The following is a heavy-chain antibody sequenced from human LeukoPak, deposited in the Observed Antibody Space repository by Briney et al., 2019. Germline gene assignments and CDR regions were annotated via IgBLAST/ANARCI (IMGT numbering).Heavy chain of an antibody. J-gene: IGHJ6*03. CDR3: ARSDPQYYYYMDV. CDR2: IIPIFGTA. D-gene: IGHD2-21*02. Sequence: GASVKVSCKASGYTFSSYAISWVRQAPGQGLEWMGRIIPIFGTANYAQKFQGRVTITTDESTSTAYMELSSLRSEDTAVYYCARSDPQYYYYMDVWGKGTTVTVSS. CDR1: GYTFSSYA. V-gene: IGHV1-69*05.